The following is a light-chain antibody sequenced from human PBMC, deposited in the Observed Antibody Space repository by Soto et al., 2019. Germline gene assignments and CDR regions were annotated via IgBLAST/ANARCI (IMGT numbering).Light chain of an antibody. J-gene: IGKJ1*01. V-gene: IGKV3-15*01. CDR1: QSVSSN. CDR3: QQYNTVWT. CDR2: GAS. Sequence: EVVMTQSPATLSVSPEERATLSCRASQSVSSNLAWYQQKPGQAPRLLIYGASTRATGIPARFSGSGSGTEFTLTISILQAEDVAVYHCQQYNTVWTFGQGTKVEIK.